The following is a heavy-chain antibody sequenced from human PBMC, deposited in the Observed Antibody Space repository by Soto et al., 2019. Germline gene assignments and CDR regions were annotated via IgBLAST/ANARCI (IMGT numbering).Heavy chain of an antibody. Sequence: SETLSLTCAVSGGSISSSNWWSWVRQPPGKGLEWIGEIYHSGSTNYNPSLKSRVTISVDKSKNQFSLKLGSVTAADTAVYYCARDTMVRGVIITDYYGMDVWGQGTTVTVS. V-gene: IGHV4-4*02. D-gene: IGHD3-10*01. CDR2: IYHSGST. CDR1: GGSISSSNW. J-gene: IGHJ6*02. CDR3: ARDTMVRGVIITDYYGMDV.